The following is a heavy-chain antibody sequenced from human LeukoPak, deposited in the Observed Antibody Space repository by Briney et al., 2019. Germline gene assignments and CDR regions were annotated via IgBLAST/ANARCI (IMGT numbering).Heavy chain of an antibody. Sequence: PSETLSLTCTVSGGSISSSSYYWGWIRQPPGKGLEWIGGIYYSGSTYYNPSLKSRVTISVDTSKNQFSLKLSSVTAADTAVYYCARRSSSSGNVDYWGQGTLVTVSS. CDR2: IYYSGST. J-gene: IGHJ4*02. V-gene: IGHV4-39*07. CDR1: GGSISSSSYY. D-gene: IGHD6-6*01. CDR3: ARRSSSSGNVDY.